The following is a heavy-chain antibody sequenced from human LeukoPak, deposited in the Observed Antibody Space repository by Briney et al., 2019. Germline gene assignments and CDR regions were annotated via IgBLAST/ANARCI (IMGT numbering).Heavy chain of an antibody. CDR2: ISGGT. J-gene: IGHJ4*02. CDR1: GYTFTGYY. Sequence: EASVKVSCKASGYTFTGYYMHWVRQAPGQGLEWMGWISGGTNYAQKFQGRVTMTRDTSISTAYMELSRLRSDDTAVYYCARTITMVRGVTEDADYWGQGTLVTVSS. D-gene: IGHD3-10*01. CDR3: ARTITMVRGVTEDADY. V-gene: IGHV1-2*02.